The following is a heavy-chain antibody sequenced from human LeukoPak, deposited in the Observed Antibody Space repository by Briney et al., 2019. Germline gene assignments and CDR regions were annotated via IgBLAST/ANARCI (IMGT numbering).Heavy chain of an antibody. V-gene: IGHV3-48*03. J-gene: IGHJ3*02. CDR3: AREMGLVDMSTTTPGGAFDI. D-gene: IGHD5-24*01. Sequence: PGGSLRISGAASGFTFSTYEMHWVRQAPGKGLEWLSYISSSASTKHYADSAKGRFTISRDNAKNSLFLQMNSLRAEDTAVYYCAREMGLVDMSTTTPGGAFDIWGQGTAVTVSS. CDR1: GFTFSTYE. CDR2: ISSSASTK.